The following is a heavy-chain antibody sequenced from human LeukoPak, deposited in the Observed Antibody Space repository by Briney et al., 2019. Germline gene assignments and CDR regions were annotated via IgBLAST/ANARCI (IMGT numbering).Heavy chain of an antibody. CDR1: GGSISSGDYY. CDR2: IYYSGST. D-gene: IGHD1-26*01. J-gene: IGHJ2*01. Sequence: SETLSLTCTVSGGSISSGDYYWSWIRQPPVTGLEWIGYIYYSGSTYYNPSLKSRVTISVDTSKNQFSLKLNSVTAADTAVYYCAREVPWVWNFDLWGRGTLVTVSS. CDR3: AREVPWVWNFDL. V-gene: IGHV4-30-4*01.